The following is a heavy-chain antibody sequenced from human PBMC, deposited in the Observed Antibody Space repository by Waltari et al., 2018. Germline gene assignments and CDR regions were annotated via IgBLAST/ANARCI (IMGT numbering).Heavy chain of an antibody. Sequence: QVQLQQWGAGLLKPSETLSLTCAVYGGSFSGYSWSWIRQPPGKGLEWIGEINHSGSTNYNPSLKSRVTISVDTSKNQFSLKLSSVTAADTAVYYCAGRYYYDSSGYYYWGQGTLVTVSS. J-gene: IGHJ4*02. CDR1: GGSFSGYS. V-gene: IGHV4-34*01. CDR2: INHSGST. D-gene: IGHD3-22*01. CDR3: AGRYYYDSSGYYY.